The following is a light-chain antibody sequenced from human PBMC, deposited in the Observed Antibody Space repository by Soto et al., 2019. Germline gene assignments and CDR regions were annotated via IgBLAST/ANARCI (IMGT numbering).Light chain of an antibody. Sequence: EIVMTQSPATLSVSPGERATLSCRASQSVSSNLAWYQRKPCQAPRLLIFDASTRATGIPARFSGGGSETEFTLTISSLQSEDSAFYYCHQYDNWPLTFGGGTQVEIK. CDR3: HQYDNWPLT. CDR2: DAS. CDR1: QSVSSN. V-gene: IGKV3D-15*01. J-gene: IGKJ4*01.